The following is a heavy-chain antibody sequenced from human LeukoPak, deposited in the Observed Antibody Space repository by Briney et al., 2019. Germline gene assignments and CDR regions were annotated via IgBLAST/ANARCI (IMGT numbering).Heavy chain of an antibody. CDR3: ARVSSVRGYSYAIDY. V-gene: IGHV3-66*01. CDR1: GFTVSSNH. J-gene: IGHJ4*02. Sequence: GGSLRLSCAASGFTVSSNHMSWVRQAPGKGLEWVSVIYSDGSTYYADSVKGRFTISRDNSKNTLYVQMNSLRAEDTAVYYCARVSSVRGYSYAIDYWSQGTLVTVSS. D-gene: IGHD5-18*01. CDR2: IYSDGST.